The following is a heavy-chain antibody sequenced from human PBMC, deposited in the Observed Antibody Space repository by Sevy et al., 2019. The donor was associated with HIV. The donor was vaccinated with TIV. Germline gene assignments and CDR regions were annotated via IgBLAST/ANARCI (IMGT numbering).Heavy chain of an antibody. CDR2: ISGLSNYI. J-gene: IGHJ4*02. Sequence: GGSLRLSCAASGFTFNSYSINWVRHAPGKGLEWVSYISGLSNYIYYADSLKGRFTISRDNAKDSVYLQMNSLRVEDTAVYYCARGENWNYAEYWGQGILVTVSS. D-gene: IGHD1-7*01. CDR3: ARGENWNYAEY. V-gene: IGHV3-21*01. CDR1: GFTFNSYS.